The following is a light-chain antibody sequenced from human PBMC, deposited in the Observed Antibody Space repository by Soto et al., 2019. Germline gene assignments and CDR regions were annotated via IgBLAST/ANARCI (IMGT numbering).Light chain of an antibody. Sequence: DIVLTQSPGTLSLSPGERATLSCRASQSVSSKYLAWYQQKPGQAPRFLIYAASSRATGIPDRFSGSGSGTEFTLTISRLEPEDFAVYYCQHCGSSPPITFGQGTRLEIK. J-gene: IGKJ5*01. V-gene: IGKV3-20*01. CDR2: AAS. CDR1: QSVSSKY. CDR3: QHCGSSPPIT.